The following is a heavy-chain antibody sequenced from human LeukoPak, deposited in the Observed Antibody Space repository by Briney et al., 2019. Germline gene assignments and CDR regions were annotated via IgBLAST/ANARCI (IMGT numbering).Heavy chain of an antibody. J-gene: IGHJ4*02. D-gene: IGHD3-3*01. V-gene: IGHV3-13*01. CDR2: IGTAGDT. CDR1: DFTFSSYD. Sequence: GGSLRLPCAASDFTFSSYDMHWVRQPTGKVLKGSSAIGTAGDTYYPGSVKGRFTISRENAKNSLYLQMNSLRAGDTAVYYCARAGHDFWSGPDYWGQGTLVTVSS. CDR3: ARAGHDFWSGPDY.